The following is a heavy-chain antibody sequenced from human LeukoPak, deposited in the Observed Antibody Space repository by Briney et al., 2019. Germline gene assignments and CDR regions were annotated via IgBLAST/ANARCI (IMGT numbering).Heavy chain of an antibody. V-gene: IGHV3-23*01. J-gene: IGHJ5*02. CDR1: GFNSEDHA. CDR3: AKRGTYFDP. CDR2: ISASGTPI. D-gene: IGHD1-26*01. Sequence: GRSLRLSCVVSGFNSEDHAMTWVRQAPGKGLEWVSTISASGTPIYFADSVKGRFTISRDNSRNTLYLQMNSLSPEDTAVYYCAKRGTYFDPWGQGTLVTVSS.